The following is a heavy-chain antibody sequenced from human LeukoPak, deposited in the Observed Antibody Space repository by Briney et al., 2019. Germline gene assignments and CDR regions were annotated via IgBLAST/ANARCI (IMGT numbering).Heavy chain of an antibody. J-gene: IGHJ4*02. Sequence: SGPTLVNPTQTLTLTCTFSGFSLATSRVGVGWIRQPQGKALEWLALIYWNDNKRYSPSLRSRLTVTKDTSKTQVFLTMTKMDPVDTATYYCAHGYGDYDPYFDYWGQGTLVTVSS. CDR2: IYWNDNK. D-gene: IGHD4-17*01. V-gene: IGHV2-5*01. CDR3: AHGYGDYDPYFDY. CDR1: GFSLATSRVG.